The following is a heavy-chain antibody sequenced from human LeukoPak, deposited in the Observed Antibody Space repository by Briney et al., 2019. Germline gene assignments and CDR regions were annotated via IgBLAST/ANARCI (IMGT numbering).Heavy chain of an antibody. CDR2: IHYDGSNK. CDR1: GFTFSGFG. CDR3: AKDPSGYGINAFDI. Sequence: GGSLRLSCAVSGFTFSGFGMHWVRQAPGKGLEWVAFIHYDGSNKYNADSVKGRFTISRDNSKNTLYLQMNSLRAEDTAVYYCAKDPSGYGINAFDIWGQGTMVTVSS. V-gene: IGHV3-30*02. D-gene: IGHD5-12*01. J-gene: IGHJ3*02.